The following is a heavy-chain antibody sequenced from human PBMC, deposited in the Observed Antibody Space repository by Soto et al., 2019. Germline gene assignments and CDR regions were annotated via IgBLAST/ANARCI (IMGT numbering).Heavy chain of an antibody. Sequence: GGSLRLSCATSGFTFSSYAMSWVRQAPGKGLEWVSAISDSGGSTYYANSVKGRFTISRDNSENTLYLQMNSLRAEDTAVYYCAKFRSGGTCCYFYSYYVDVWGKGTTVTVSS. CDR1: GFTFSSYA. CDR2: ISDSGGST. J-gene: IGHJ6*03. V-gene: IGHV3-23*01. D-gene: IGHD2-15*01. CDR3: AKFRSGGTCCYFYSYYVDV.